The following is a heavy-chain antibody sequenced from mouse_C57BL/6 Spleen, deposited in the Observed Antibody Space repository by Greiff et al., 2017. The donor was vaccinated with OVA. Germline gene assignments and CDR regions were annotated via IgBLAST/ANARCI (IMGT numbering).Heavy chain of an antibody. D-gene: IGHD1-1*01. J-gene: IGHJ3*01. Sequence: EVKLMESGGGLVKPGGSLKLSCAASGFTFSDYGMHWVRQAPEKGLEWVAYISSGSSTIYYADTVKGRFTISRDNAKNTLFLQMTSLRSEDTAMYYCAREIYYGTPFAYWGQGTLVTVSA. CDR2: ISSGSSTI. CDR1: GFTFSDYG. CDR3: AREIYYGTPFAY. V-gene: IGHV5-17*01.